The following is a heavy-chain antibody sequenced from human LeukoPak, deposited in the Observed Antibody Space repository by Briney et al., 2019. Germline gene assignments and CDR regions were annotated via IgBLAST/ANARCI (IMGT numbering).Heavy chain of an antibody. CDR3: ARDCKAYYYEMDV. CDR2: INPNSGGT. D-gene: IGHD2/OR15-2a*01. V-gene: IGHV1-2*02. Sequence: ASVKVSCKAYGYIFTGYYMHWVRQAPGQGLEWMGWINPNSGGTNYAQKFQGRVTMTRDTSISTAYMELSRLRSDDTAVYYCARDCKAYYYEMDVWGQGTTVTVSS. CDR1: GYIFTGYY. J-gene: IGHJ6*02.